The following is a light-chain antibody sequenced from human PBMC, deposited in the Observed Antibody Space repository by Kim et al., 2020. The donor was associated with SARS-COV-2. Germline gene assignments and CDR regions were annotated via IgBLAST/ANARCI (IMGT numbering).Light chain of an antibody. CDR1: SNNIGNQG. CDR2: RNN. J-gene: IGLJ3*02. Sequence: QAGLTQPPSVSKGLRQTATLTCTGNSNNIGNQGAVWLQHHQGHPPKLLSYRNNNRPSGISERLSASRSGNTASLTITGLQPEDEADYYCSAWDSSLGAWVFGGVTQLTVL. V-gene: IGLV10-54*01. CDR3: SAWDSSLGAWV.